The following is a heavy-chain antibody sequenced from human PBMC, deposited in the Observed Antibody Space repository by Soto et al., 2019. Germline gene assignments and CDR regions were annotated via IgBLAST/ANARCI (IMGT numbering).Heavy chain of an antibody. J-gene: IGHJ4*02. CDR3: ARTLSRIGSSGY. V-gene: IGHV3-7*01. CDR1: GFTFSSYW. Sequence: XGALILSCGAAGFTFSSYWKSWVRQAPGKGVDGVANIKQDGSEKYYVDSVKGRFTISRDNAKNSLYLQMNSLRAEDTAVYYCARTLSRIGSSGYWGQGTLVTVSS. D-gene: IGHD3-22*01. CDR2: IKQDGSEK.